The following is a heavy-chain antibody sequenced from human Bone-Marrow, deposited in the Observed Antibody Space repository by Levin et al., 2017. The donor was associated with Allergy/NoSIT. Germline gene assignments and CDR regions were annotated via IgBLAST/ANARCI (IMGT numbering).Heavy chain of an antibody. J-gene: IGHJ4*02. CDR1: GFTFSSYA. CDR2: ISGSGGST. Sequence: GGSLRLSCAASGFTFSSYAMSWVRQAPGKGLEWVSAISGSGGSTYYADSVKGRFTISRDNSKNTLYLQMNSLRAEDTAVYYCAKGERVEVDTAMVNGCYFDYWGQGTLVTVSS. CDR3: AKGERVEVDTAMVNGCYFDY. D-gene: IGHD5-18*01. V-gene: IGHV3-23*01.